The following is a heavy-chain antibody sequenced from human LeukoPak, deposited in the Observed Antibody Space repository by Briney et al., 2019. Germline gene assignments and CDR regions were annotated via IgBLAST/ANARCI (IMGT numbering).Heavy chain of an antibody. CDR2: INHSGST. V-gene: IGHV4-34*01. CDR1: GGSFSGYY. J-gene: IGHJ4*02. CDR3: ASITSMVAATDYFDY. Sequence: SETLSLTCAVYGGSFSGYYWSWIRQPPGKGLEWIGEINHSGSTNYNPSLKSRVTISVDTSKNQFSPKLSSVTAADTAVYYCASITSMVAATDYFDYWGQGTLVTVSS. D-gene: IGHD2-15*01.